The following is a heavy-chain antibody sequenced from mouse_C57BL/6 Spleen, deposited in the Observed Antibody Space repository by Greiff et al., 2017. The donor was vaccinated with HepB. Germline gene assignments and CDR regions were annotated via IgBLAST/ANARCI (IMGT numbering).Heavy chain of an antibody. Sequence: VKLKEAGPELVKPGASVKISGKASGYSVTGYYMNWVKQSPEKSLEWIGEINPSTGGTTYNQKFKAKATLTVDKSSSTAYMQLKSLTSEDSAVYYCADGSYFDYWGQGTTLTVSS. CDR1: GYSVTGYY. J-gene: IGHJ2*01. V-gene: IGHV1-42*01. D-gene: IGHD2-3*01. CDR2: INPSTGGT. CDR3: ADGSYFDY.